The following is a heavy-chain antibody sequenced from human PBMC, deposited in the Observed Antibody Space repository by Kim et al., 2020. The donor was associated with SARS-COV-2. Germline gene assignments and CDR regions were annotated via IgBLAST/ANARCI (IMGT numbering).Heavy chain of an antibody. J-gene: IGHJ4*02. CDR3: ARVEVRGVRFDY. D-gene: IGHD3-10*01. V-gene: IGHV4-59*01. Sequence: NYNPSLKSRVTISVDTSKNQFSLKLSSVAAADTAVYYCARVEVRGVRFDYWGQGTLVTVAS.